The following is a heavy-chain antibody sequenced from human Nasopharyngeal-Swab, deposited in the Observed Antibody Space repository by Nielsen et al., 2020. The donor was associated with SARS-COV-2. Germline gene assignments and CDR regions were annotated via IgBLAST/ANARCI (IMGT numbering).Heavy chain of an antibody. CDR1: GFTFSSYG. J-gene: IGHJ4*02. V-gene: IGHV3-30*03. CDR2: ISYDGSNK. D-gene: IGHD7-27*01. Sequence: GESLKISWAASGFTFSSYGMHWVRQAQGKGLEWVAVISYDGSNKYYADSVKGRFTISRDNSKNTLYLQMNSLRAEDTAVYYCAREFPGSSGVYFDYWGQGTLVTVSS. CDR3: AREFPGSSGVYFDY.